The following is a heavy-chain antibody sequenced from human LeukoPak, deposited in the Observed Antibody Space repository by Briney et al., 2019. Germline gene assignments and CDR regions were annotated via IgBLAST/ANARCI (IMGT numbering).Heavy chain of an antibody. V-gene: IGHV3-23*01. D-gene: IGHD5-12*01. Sequence: GGSLRLSCAASGFTFSSYAMSWARQAPGKGLEWVSAISGSGGSTYYADSVKGRFTISRDNSKNTLYLQMNSLRAEDTAVYYCAKDPGGYSGYEYQDYWGQGTLVTVSS. CDR3: AKDPGGYSGYEYQDY. CDR1: GFTFSSYA. J-gene: IGHJ4*02. CDR2: ISGSGGST.